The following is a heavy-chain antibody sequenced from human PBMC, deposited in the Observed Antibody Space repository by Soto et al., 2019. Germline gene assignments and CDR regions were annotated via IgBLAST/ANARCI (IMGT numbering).Heavy chain of an antibody. CDR2: ISNSGDST. J-gene: IGHJ4*02. CDR1: GFTFGGYA. CDR3: VKDSSIWYDHTPDN. D-gene: IGHD6-13*01. Sequence: EVQLLESGGGLAQPGGSLRLSCAASGFTFGGYAMSWVRQAPGRGLEWVSGISNSGDSTYYADSVKGRFTISRDNSRNTLQLQMNSVRVEDMAVYYCVKDSSIWYDHTPDNWGQGTLVTVSS. V-gene: IGHV3-23*01.